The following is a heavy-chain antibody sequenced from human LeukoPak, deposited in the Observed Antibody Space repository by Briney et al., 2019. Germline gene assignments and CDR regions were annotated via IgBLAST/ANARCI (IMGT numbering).Heavy chain of an antibody. D-gene: IGHD3-10*01. V-gene: IGHV1-46*01. CDR1: GYTFTNYY. Sequence: ASVKVSCKASGYTFTNYYMHWVRQAPGQGLEWMGIINPSGGSTSYAQKFQGRVTMTRDTSTSTVYMELSSLRSEDTAVYYCAREFGLWFGELRYNWFDPWGQGTLVTVSS. J-gene: IGHJ5*02. CDR3: AREFGLWFGELRYNWFDP. CDR2: INPSGGST.